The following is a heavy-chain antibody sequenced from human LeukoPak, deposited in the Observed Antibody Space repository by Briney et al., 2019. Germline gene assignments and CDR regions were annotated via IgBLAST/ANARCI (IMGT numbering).Heavy chain of an antibody. Sequence: GGSLRLSCAASGFTFSSYSMNWVRRAPGKGLEWVSSISSSSSYIYYADSVKGRFTISRDNAKNSLYLQMNSLRAEDTAVYYCARNYYDILTGYYWFDPWGQGTLVTVSS. D-gene: IGHD3-9*01. CDR1: GFTFSSYS. CDR2: ISSSSSYI. V-gene: IGHV3-21*01. J-gene: IGHJ5*02. CDR3: ARNYYDILTGYYWFDP.